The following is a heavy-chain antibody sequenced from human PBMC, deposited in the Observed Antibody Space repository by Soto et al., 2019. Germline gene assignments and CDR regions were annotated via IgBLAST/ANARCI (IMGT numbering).Heavy chain of an antibody. CDR3: ARPGDTHFTRDAFDI. CDR1: GGTFSSYA. D-gene: IGHD3-10*01. CDR2: IIPIFGTA. Sequence: QVQLVQSGAEVKKPESSVKVSCKASGGTFSSYAISWVRQAPGQGLEWMGGIIPIFGTANYAQKFQGRVKITADESTSTAYMELSSLRSEDTAVYYCARPGDTHFTRDAFDIWGQGTMVTVSS. V-gene: IGHV1-69*01. J-gene: IGHJ3*02.